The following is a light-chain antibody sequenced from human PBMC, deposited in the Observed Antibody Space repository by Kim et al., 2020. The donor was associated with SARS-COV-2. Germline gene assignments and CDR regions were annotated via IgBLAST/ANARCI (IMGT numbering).Light chain of an antibody. CDR3: NSRDSNDTVV. Sequence: VSLGKRVSITCQAGRLGNYYATGYQKAPGQATIFVIYGKNNRLSEIPDRYAGSSSGNTASLTITGTQAGDEADYYCNSRDSNDTVVFGGGTQLTVL. V-gene: IGLV3-19*01. CDR1: RLGNYY. J-gene: IGLJ2*01. CDR2: GKN.